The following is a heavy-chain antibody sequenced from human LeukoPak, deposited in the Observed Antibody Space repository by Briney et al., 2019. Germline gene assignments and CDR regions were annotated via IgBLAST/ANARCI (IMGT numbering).Heavy chain of an antibody. Sequence: SETLSLTCTVSGGSVSSGSYYWSWIRQPAGKGLEWIGYIYYSGSTNYNPSLKSRVTISVDTSKNQFSLKLSSVTAADTAVYYCARDWTPWDYYYGMDVWGQGTTVTVSS. J-gene: IGHJ6*02. CDR3: ARDWTPWDYYYGMDV. D-gene: IGHD3/OR15-3a*01. CDR2: IYYSGST. CDR1: GGSVSSGSYY. V-gene: IGHV4-61*01.